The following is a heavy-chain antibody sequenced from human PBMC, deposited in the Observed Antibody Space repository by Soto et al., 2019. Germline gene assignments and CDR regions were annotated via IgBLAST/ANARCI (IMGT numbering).Heavy chain of an antibody. CDR3: ARLVVVAPVANA. Sequence: PSKTLSLTCSVAGGSISYNSYYWGWIRQPPGKGLEWVGGIFYTGTTYYSPSLKDRVTISVDTSKNSFSLNLTSVTAADTAVYFCARLVVVAPVANAWGQGTLVTVSS. J-gene: IGHJ5*02. V-gene: IGHV4-39*02. CDR1: GGSISYNSYY. CDR2: IFYTGTT. D-gene: IGHD2-2*01.